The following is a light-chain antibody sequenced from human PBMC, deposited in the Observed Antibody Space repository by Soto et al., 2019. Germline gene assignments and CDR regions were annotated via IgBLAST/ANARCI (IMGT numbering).Light chain of an antibody. Sequence: EIVLTQSPGTLSLSPGERATLSCRASQSVSSSYLDWYQQKPGQAPRLLIYGASSRPTGNPDRFSGSGSGPDFTLTLSRLDPEGFEVYYCHQYDSSPLTFGGGTKVEIK. CDR2: GAS. V-gene: IGKV3-20*01. CDR3: HQYDSSPLT. J-gene: IGKJ4*01. CDR1: QSVSSSY.